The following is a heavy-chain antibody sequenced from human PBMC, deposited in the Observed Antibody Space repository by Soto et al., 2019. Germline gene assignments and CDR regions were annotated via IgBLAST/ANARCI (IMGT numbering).Heavy chain of an antibody. Sequence: QVRLVQSGGEVKKPGASVKVSCKASGYTFNNYGMSWVRQATGQGLEWMGWISGYSGNTNYTQKYQDRVTMTTDTSTTPAYMELRSLRSDDTPVYYCARLIGGYDWCLDYWGQGTLVTVSS. CDR2: ISGYSGNT. CDR1: GYTFNNYG. V-gene: IGHV1-18*01. J-gene: IGHJ4*02. D-gene: IGHD5-12*01. CDR3: ARLIGGYDWCLDY.